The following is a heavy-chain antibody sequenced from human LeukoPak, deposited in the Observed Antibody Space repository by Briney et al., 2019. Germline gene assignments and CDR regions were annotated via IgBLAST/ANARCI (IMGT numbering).Heavy chain of an antibody. CDR2: ISSSSSYI. CDR3: ARDEVLLWSGESLSLDY. D-gene: IGHD3-10*01. J-gene: IGHJ4*02. V-gene: IGHV3-21*01. CDR1: GFTLSSHS. Sequence: GGSLTLSCAASGFTLSSHSMNWVRQAPGKGLEWVSSISSSSSYIYYADSVKGRFTISRDNAKNSLYLQMNSLRAEDTAVYYCARDEVLLWSGESLSLDYWGQGALVTDSS.